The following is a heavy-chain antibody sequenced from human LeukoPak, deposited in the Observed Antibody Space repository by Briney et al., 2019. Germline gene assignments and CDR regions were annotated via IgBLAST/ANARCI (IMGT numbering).Heavy chain of an antibody. V-gene: IGHV4-4*07. CDR1: GGSISSYY. CDR2: IYTSGST. CDR3: ARSQAPLEWLLKNAFDI. J-gene: IGHJ3*02. D-gene: IGHD3-3*01. Sequence: PSETLSLTCTVSGGSISSYYWSWIRQPAGKGLEWIGRIYTSGSTNYNPSLKSRVTMSVDTSKNQFSLKLSSVTAADTAVYYCARSQAPLEWLLKNAFDIWGQGTMATVSS.